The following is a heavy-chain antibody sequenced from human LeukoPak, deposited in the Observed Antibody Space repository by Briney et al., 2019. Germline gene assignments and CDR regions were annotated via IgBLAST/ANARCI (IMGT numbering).Heavy chain of an antibody. V-gene: IGHV3-7*03. CDR2: IKEDGTET. CDR1: GFTFSNAW. J-gene: IGHJ4*02. CDR3: AKEGRSLQTY. D-gene: IGHD5-24*01. Sequence: GGSLRLSCTASGFTFSNAWMSWVRLAPGKGLEWVANIKEDGTETYYVDSVKGRFTISRDNAKNSLYLQMNSLRVEDTAVYYCAKEGRSLQTYWGQGTLVTVSS.